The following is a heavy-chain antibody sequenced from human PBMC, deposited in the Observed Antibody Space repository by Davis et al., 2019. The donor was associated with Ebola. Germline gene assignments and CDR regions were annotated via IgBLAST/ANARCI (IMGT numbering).Heavy chain of an antibody. Sequence: PGGSLRLSCADSGFTFSSYAMSWVRQAPGKGLEWVSAFSGSGGSTYYADSVKGRFTISRDNSKNTLYLQMNSLRAEDTAVYYCAKGGQILTGYPIRDNYYYYMDVWGKGTTVTVSS. CDR3: AKGGQILTGYPIRDNYYYYMDV. CDR1: GFTFSSYA. V-gene: IGHV3-23*01. D-gene: IGHD3-9*01. CDR2: FSGSGGST. J-gene: IGHJ6*03.